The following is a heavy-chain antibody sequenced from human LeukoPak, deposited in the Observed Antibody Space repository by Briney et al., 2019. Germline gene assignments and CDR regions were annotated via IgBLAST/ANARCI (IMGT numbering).Heavy chain of an antibody. CDR3: ARAHYYGSGSYFGLTAYNWFDP. D-gene: IGHD3-10*01. J-gene: IGHJ5*02. CDR2: IYYSGST. Sequence: SETLSLTCTVSGGSISSSSYYWGWIRQPPGKGLEWIGSIYYSGSTYYNPSLKSRVTISVDTSKNQFSLKLSSVTAADTAVYYCARAHYYGSGSYFGLTAYNWFDPWGQGTLVTVSS. V-gene: IGHV4-39*07. CDR1: GGSISSSSYY.